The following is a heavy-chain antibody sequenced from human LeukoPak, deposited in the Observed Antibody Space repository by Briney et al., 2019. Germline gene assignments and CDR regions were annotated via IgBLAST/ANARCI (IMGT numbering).Heavy chain of an antibody. J-gene: IGHJ4*02. CDR2: IRNDGNNK. Sequence: PGGSLRLSCAASGFTFSFYGMHWVRQAPGKGLEWVAFIRNDGNNKNYADSVKGRFTVSRDNFRNTLYLQMNSLRAEDTAVYHCARLIRGSGSYYFDYWGQGTLVTVSS. D-gene: IGHD1-26*01. V-gene: IGHV3-30*02. CDR3: ARLIRGSGSYYFDY. CDR1: GFTFSFYG.